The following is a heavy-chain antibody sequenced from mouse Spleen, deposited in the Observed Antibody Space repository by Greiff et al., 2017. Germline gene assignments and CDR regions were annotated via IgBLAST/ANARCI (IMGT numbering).Heavy chain of an antibody. CDR3: ARHGAYWYFDV. J-gene: IGHJ1*01. CDR2: ISSGGSYT. V-gene: IGHV5-9-3*01. CDR1: GFTFSSYA. Sequence: EVKLMESGGGLVKPGGSLKLSCAASGFTFSSYAMSWVRQTPEKRLEWVATISSGGSYTYYPDSVKGRFTISGDNAKNTLYLQMSSLRSEDTAMYYCARHGAYWYFDVWGAGTTVTVSS.